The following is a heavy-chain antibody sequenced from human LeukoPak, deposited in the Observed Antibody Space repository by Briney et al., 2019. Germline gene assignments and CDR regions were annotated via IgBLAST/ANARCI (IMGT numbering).Heavy chain of an antibody. D-gene: IGHD2-2*01. CDR1: GFTFTIYS. Sequence: WGSLRLSCAASGFTFTIYSMSGGRHRPAGGMEWGLAISGSGGSTYYAHSVKGRFTISRDNSKNTLYLQMNILRAADTAVYYCAKYPSSTSSSLGQGTLVTVSS. V-gene: IGHV3-23*01. CDR3: AKYPSSTSSS. J-gene: IGHJ5*02. CDR2: ISGSGGST.